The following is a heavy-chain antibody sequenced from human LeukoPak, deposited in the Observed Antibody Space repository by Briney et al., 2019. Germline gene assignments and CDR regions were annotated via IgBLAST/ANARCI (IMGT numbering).Heavy chain of an antibody. Sequence: GGSLRLSCAASGITGYSMHWVRQAPGKGPEYVSAITSNGGSTYYANSVKGRFTISRDNSKNTLYLQMGSLRAEDMAVYYCVRVYYGSGSSRPFDLWGRGTLVTVSS. CDR1: GITGYS. D-gene: IGHD3-10*01. CDR2: ITSNGGST. J-gene: IGHJ2*01. V-gene: IGHV3-64*01. CDR3: VRVYYGSGSSRPFDL.